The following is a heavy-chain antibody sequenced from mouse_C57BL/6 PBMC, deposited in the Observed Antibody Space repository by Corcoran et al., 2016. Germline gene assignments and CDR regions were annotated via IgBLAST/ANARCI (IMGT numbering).Heavy chain of an antibody. CDR1: GFNIKDYY. CDR3: TPYSNYFDY. J-gene: IGHJ2*01. D-gene: IGHD2-5*01. CDR2: IDPEDGDT. Sequence: EDQLQPSGAELVRPGASDKLSCTAAGFNIKDYYMHWVKQRPEQVLEWIGRIDPEDGDTEYAPKFQGKATMSADTSSNSAYLQLSSLTSEDTAVYYCTPYSNYFDYWGQGTTLTVSS. V-gene: IGHV14-1*01.